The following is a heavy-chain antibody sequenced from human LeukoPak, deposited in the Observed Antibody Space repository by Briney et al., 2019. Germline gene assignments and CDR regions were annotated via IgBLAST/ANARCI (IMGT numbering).Heavy chain of an antibody. CDR3: AKANMVRGVTLKFGY. J-gene: IGHJ4*02. CDR2: ISGSGGST. D-gene: IGHD3-10*01. V-gene: IGHV3-23*01. Sequence: PGGSLRLSCAASGFTFSSYAMSWVRQAPGKGLEWVSAISGSGGSTYYADSVKGRFTISRDNSKNTLYLQLNSLRAEDTAVYYCAKANMVRGVTLKFGYWGQGTLVTVSS. CDR1: GFTFSSYA.